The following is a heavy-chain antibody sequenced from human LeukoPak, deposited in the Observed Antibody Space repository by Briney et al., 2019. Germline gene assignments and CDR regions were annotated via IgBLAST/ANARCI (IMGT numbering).Heavy chain of an antibody. CDR3: ARDTQLGWFDP. CDR1: GGSISSYY. Sequence: NSSETLSLTCTVSGGSISSYYWSWIRQPPGKGLEWIGYIYYSGSTNYNPSLKSRVTISVDTSKNQFSLKLSSVTAADTAVYYCARDTQLGWFDPWGQGTLVTVSS. CDR2: IYYSGST. J-gene: IGHJ5*02. V-gene: IGHV4-59*01. D-gene: IGHD6-13*01.